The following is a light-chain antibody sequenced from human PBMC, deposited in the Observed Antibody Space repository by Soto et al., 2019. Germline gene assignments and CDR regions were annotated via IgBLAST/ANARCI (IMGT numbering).Light chain of an antibody. CDR3: HQYDDYSQT. J-gene: IGKJ1*01. Sequence: DIQMTQSPSTLSASVGDTVTITCRASQSISDWLAWYQQKPGKAPKLLIYNASTLEGGVPSRFSGSGSWTEFTLTISSLQPDDNATYYCHQYDDYSQTFDRGTKVEVK. V-gene: IGKV1-5*03. CDR2: NAS. CDR1: QSISDW.